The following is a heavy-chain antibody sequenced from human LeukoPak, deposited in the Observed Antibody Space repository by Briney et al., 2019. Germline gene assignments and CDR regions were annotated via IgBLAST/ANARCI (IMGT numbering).Heavy chain of an antibody. CDR3: ATSTNIAVAEGYFDY. CDR1: GGSISRSYYY. Sequence: PSETLSLTCIVSGGSISRSYYYWGWIRQPPGKGLEWIGSINYSGSTYYNPSLKSRVTISVDTSKNQFSLKLSSVTAADTAVYYCATSTNIAVAEGYFDYWGQGTLVTVSS. J-gene: IGHJ4*02. D-gene: IGHD6-19*01. CDR2: INYSGST. V-gene: IGHV4-39*01.